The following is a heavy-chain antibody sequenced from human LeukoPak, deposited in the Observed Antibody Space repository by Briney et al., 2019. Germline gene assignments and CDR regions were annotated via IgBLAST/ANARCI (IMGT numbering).Heavy chain of an antibody. J-gene: IGHJ5*02. CDR2: IHERGST. CDR3: ARASRPSNSWFDP. D-gene: IGHD6-6*01. CDR1: GHSFSSDSF. V-gene: IGHV4-38-2*01. Sequence: SETLSLTCGVSGHSFSSDSFWGWIRQPPGRGLEWIGSIHERGSTFYNPSLKSRVTISIDTSKNQFSLNVNSVTAADTAVYYCARASRPSNSWFDPWGQGTVVTVSS.